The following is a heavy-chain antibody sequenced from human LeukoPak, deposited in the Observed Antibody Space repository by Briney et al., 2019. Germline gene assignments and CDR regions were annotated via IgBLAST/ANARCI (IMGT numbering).Heavy chain of an antibody. CDR1: GYTFTSYD. J-gene: IGHJ5*02. CDR3: ATIDDDYVWGSYRTLLQSEFAP. D-gene: IGHD3-16*02. Sequence: GASVKVSCKASGYTFTSYDINWVRQATGQGLEWMGWMNPNSGNTGYAQKFQGRVTMTRNTSISTAYMELSSLRSEDTAVYYCATIDDDYVWGSYRTLLQSEFAPWGRETLVTVS. V-gene: IGHV1-8*01. CDR2: MNPNSGNT.